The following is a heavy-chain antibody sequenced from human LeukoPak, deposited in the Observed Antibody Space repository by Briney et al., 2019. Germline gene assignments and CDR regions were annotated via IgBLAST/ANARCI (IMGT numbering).Heavy chain of an antibody. J-gene: IGHJ5*02. V-gene: IGHV3-48*03. D-gene: IGHD6-13*01. CDR3: GTVYRQLFDP. CDR2: ISSSGSAI. CDR1: GFTFSSYE. Sequence: GGSLRLSCAASGFTFSSYEMNWVRQAPGKGLEWVSYISSSGSAIYYADSVKGRFTISRDNAKNSLYLQMNSLRAEDTAVYYCGTVYRQLFDPWGQGTLVTVSS.